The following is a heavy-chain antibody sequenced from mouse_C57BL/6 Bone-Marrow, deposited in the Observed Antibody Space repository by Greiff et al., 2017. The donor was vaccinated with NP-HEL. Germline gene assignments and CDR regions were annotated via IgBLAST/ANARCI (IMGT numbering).Heavy chain of an antibody. D-gene: IGHD1-1*01. J-gene: IGHJ3*01. V-gene: IGHV1-80*01. CDR2: IYPGDGDT. CDR3: ARRGKYDGSSWGFAY. CDR1: GYAFSSYW. Sequence: QVQLQQSGAELVKPGASVKISCKASGYAFSSYWMNWVKQRPGKGLEWIGQIYPGDGDTNYNGKFKGKATLTADKSSSTAYMQLSSLTYEESAVYFCARRGKYDGSSWGFAYWGQGTLVTVSA.